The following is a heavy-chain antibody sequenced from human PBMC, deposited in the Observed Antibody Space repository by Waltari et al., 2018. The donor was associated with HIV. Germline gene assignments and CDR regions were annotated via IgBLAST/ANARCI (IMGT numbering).Heavy chain of an antibody. D-gene: IGHD3-16*01. Sequence: QVQLVQSGPEVKKPGASVKVSCKIFGYAFSSHDLRWVRQAPGQGLGFMGWIHTRTGQSQTSDKFQDRVTFTTDTSSATVYMEVRSLTSDDTAVYYCARESSSTRQYYGMDVWGQGTTVTVSS. J-gene: IGHJ6*02. CDR2: IHTRTGQS. CDR3: ARESSSTRQYYGMDV. V-gene: IGHV1-18*01. CDR1: GYAFSSHD.